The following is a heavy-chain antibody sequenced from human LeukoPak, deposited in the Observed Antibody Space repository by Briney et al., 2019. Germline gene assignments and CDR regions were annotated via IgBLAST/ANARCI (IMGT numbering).Heavy chain of an antibody. J-gene: IGHJ3*02. Sequence: PGGSLRLSCVVSGFTFSSYHMNWVRQAPGKGLKWVSYISAGSDAIYYADSVKGRFTISRDNSKNTLYLQMNSLRAEDTAVYYCAKDRQWLVRGPHDAFDIWGQGTMVTVSS. CDR3: AKDRQWLVRGPHDAFDI. CDR1: GFTFSSYH. V-gene: IGHV3-48*01. CDR2: ISAGSDAI. D-gene: IGHD6-19*01.